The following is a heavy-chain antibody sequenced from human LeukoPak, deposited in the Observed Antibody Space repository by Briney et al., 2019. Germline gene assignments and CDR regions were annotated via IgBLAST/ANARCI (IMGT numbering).Heavy chain of an antibody. CDR3: AKSTRAVMAMMDV. CDR1: GFTFSSYS. J-gene: IGHJ6*04. Sequence: GGSLRLSCAASGFTFSSYSMNWVRQAPGKGLEWVSSISSRSTYIYHADSVKGRFTISRDNAKNSLFLQMNSLRAEDTAVYFCAKSTRAVMAMMDVWGKGTTVTVSS. D-gene: IGHD3-16*01. CDR2: ISSRSTYI. V-gene: IGHV3-21*01.